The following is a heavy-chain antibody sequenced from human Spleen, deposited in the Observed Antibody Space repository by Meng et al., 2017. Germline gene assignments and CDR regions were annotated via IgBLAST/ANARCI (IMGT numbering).Heavy chain of an antibody. CDR3: ARDSLLDGYSLLDY. D-gene: IGHD5-24*01. V-gene: IGHV7-4-1*02. CDR2: IDPNTGNP. Sequence: QVNLLRSVSELNQPGAPVNVSCRPSAYTFTSYAINWVRQAPGQGPDWMGWIDPNTGNPTYDQGFTGRFVFSLDTSVSTAYLQINSLRADDTAVYYCARDSLLDGYSLLDYWGQGTLVTVSS. J-gene: IGHJ4*02. CDR1: AYTFTSYA.